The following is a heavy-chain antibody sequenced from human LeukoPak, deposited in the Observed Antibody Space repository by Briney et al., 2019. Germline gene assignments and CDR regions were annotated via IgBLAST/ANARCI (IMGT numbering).Heavy chain of an antibody. J-gene: IGHJ4*02. CDR2: ISYDGGNK. CDR1: GFTFTSYG. D-gene: IGHD6-19*01. Sequence: TGRSLRLSCAASGFTFTSYGMHCDREAPGKGLEWVGVISYDGGNKYYADSVKGRFTISRDNSKNTLYLQMNSLRAEDMAVFYCATTEQWLVQGGFDYWGQGTLVTVSS. CDR3: ATTEQWLVQGGFDY. V-gene: IGHV3-30*03.